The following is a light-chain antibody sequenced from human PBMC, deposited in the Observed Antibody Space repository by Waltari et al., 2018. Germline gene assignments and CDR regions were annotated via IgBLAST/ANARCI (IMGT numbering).Light chain of an antibody. CDR2: EVS. Sequence: DIVMTPTPLSLPVTLGEPASISCRSRQSLLDSEDGNTYLDWYLQKPGQSPQLLIYEVSNRASGVPDRFSGSGSDTDFTLKISRVEAEDVGVYYCMQGIEYPWTFGQGTKVEIK. J-gene: IGKJ1*01. V-gene: IGKV2-40*01. CDR1: QSLLDSEDGNTY. CDR3: MQGIEYPWT.